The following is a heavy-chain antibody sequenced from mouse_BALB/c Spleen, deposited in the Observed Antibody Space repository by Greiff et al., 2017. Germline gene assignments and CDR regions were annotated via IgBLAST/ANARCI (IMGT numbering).Heavy chain of an antibody. CDR1: GYTFTSYW. V-gene: IGHV1-4*01. J-gene: IGHJ1*01. Sequence: QVQLQQSGTVLARPGASVKMSCKASGYTFTSYWMHWVKQRPGQGLEWIGYINPSTGYTEYNQKFKDKATLTADKSSSTAYMQLSSLTSEDSAVNYCARSGATMITRDVWGAGTTVTVSS. CDR2: INPSTGYT. D-gene: IGHD2-4*01. CDR3: ARSGATMITRDV.